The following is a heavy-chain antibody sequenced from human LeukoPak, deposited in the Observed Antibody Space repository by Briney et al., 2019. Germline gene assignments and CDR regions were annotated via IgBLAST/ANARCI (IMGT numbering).Heavy chain of an antibody. V-gene: IGHV4-59*01. J-gene: IGHJ4*02. Sequence: SETLSLTCTVSGGSISSYYWSWIRQPPGKGLEWIGYIYYSGSTNYHPSLKSRVTISVDTSKNQFSLRLTSVTAADTAVYYCAGSRGAVSVDYWGLGTLVTVSS. CDR3: AGSRGAVSVDY. D-gene: IGHD4-11*01. CDR2: IYYSGST. CDR1: GGSISSYY.